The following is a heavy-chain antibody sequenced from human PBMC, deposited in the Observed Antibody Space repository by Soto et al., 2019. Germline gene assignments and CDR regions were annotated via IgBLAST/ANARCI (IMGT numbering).Heavy chain of an antibody. CDR1: GYTFTTHG. CDR2: VRGDNGHT. V-gene: IGHV1-18*01. D-gene: IGHD2-2*01. CDR3: GEDPGYGRIGTCYRRCFNP. J-gene: IGHJ5*02. Sequence: QVQLVQSGAEVKKPGASVKVSCKASGYTFTTHGISWVRQVPGQGLEWMGWVRGDNGHTNYAQSLQGRVTMTTDTSRKPAYLGRRGLRPTATPVNSCGEDPGYGRIGTCYRRCFNPWGKEPLVTASS.